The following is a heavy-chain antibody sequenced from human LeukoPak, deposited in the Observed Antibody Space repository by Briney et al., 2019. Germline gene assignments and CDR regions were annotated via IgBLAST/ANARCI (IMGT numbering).Heavy chain of an antibody. V-gene: IGHV1-69*13. CDR3: ARGWLAETTVVTPYNY. D-gene: IGHD4-23*01. CDR1: GGTFSSYA. Sequence: SVKVSRKASGGTFSSYAISWVRQAPGQGLEWMGGIIPIFGTANYAQKFQGRVTITADGSTSTAYMELSSLRSEDTAVYYCARGWLAETTVVTPYNYWGQGTLVIVSS. CDR2: IIPIFGTA. J-gene: IGHJ4*02.